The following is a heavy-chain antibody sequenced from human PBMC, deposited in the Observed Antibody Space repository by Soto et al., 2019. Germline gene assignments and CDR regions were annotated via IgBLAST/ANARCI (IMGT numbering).Heavy chain of an antibody. J-gene: IGHJ4*02. CDR2: ISYDGSNK. V-gene: IGHV3-30-3*01. CDR3: AREGVGATRVFDY. CDR1: GFTFSSYA. Sequence: QVQLVESGGGVVQPGRSLRLSCAASGFTFSSYAMHWVRQAPGKGLEWVAVISYDGSNKYYADSVKGRFTISRDNSKNTLYLQMNSLRAEDTAVYYCAREGVGATRVFDYWGQGTLVTVSS. D-gene: IGHD1-26*01.